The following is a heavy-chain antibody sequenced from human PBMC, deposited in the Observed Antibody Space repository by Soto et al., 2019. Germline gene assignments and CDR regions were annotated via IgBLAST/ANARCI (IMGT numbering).Heavy chain of an antibody. CDR3: AKAVWYSGNYHFDL. D-gene: IGHD1-26*01. J-gene: IGHJ4*02. V-gene: IGHV1-3*01. Sequence: VVSVEVCCAASGDTFTNYAIQLARQSPGQSLEWLGWINAGNGNTRYSQKFQGRVTITRDTSASTAYMELSSLRSEDTAVYFCAKAVWYSGNYHFDLWGQGTLVTVSS. CDR1: GDTFTNYA. CDR2: INAGNGNT.